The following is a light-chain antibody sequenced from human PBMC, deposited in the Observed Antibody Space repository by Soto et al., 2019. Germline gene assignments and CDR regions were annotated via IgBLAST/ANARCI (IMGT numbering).Light chain of an antibody. CDR3: QQYDNSPIT. CDR2: GAS. Sequence: EIVLTQSPGRLSLSPGERASLSCGASQSISSSFLAWYQQKPGQAPRLLIYGASSRATGIPDRFSGTGSETGFTLTISRLEPEDFAVYYCQQYDNSPITFGQGTRLEIK. V-gene: IGKV3-20*01. J-gene: IGKJ5*01. CDR1: QSISSSF.